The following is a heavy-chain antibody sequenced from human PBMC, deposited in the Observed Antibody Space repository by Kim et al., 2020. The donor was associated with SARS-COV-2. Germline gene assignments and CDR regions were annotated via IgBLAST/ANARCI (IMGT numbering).Heavy chain of an antibody. J-gene: IGHJ4*02. CDR3: ARVGGSFYPLDY. Sequence: SETLSLTCTVSGYSISSGYYWGWIRQPPGKGLEWSGNIYHSGSTYYNPSLKSRVTISVDTSKNQFSLGLSSVTAADTAVYYCARVGGSFYPLDYWGQGTLVTVSS. V-gene: IGHV4-38-2*02. CDR1: GYSISSGYY. D-gene: IGHD1-26*01. CDR2: IYHSGST.